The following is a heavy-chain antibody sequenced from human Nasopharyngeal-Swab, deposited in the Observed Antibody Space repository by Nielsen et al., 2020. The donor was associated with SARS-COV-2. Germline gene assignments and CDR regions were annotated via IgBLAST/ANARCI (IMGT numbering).Heavy chain of an antibody. CDR2: ISGGGST. V-gene: IGHV3-23*01. D-gene: IGHD3-16*02. J-gene: IGHJ4*02. Sequence: GESLKISCVGSGFIFSSYTMHWVRQAPGKGLEWVSTISGGGSTFYAESMRGRFTVSRENFRKTLYLEMNSLRVEDTALYYCASEVGGSYRDFDYWGQGTLVTVSS. CDR1: GFIFSSYT. CDR3: ASEVGGSYRDFDY.